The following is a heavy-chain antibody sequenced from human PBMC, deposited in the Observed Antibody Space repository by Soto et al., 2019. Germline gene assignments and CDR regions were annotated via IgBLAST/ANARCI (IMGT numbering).Heavy chain of an antibody. CDR3: ATGWTPLTTRYYGLDV. CDR2: IWLDVSQK. CDR1: GHTFSSYA. V-gene: IGHV3-33*03. Sequence: LSCTASGHTFSSYAMHCLGQGPVKGLDWVAVIWLDVSQKLYGCSVRRQFDISRDNSKNTVFLHLADLRAEDTTLYSCATGWTPLTTRYYGLDVWGEGATGTVAS. J-gene: IGHJ6*04. D-gene: IGHD1-1*01.